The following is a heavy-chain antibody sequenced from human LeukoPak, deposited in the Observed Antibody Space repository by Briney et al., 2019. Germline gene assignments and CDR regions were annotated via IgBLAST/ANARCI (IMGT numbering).Heavy chain of an antibody. Sequence: PGRSLRLSCAASGFTFSSYAMHWVRQAPGKGLEWVAVISYDGSNKYYADSVKGRFTISRDNSKNTLYLQMNSLRAEDTAVYYCGSSIVVVPAAHTYYYGSGSYQSDDYWGQGTLVTVSS. CDR2: ISYDGSNK. CDR3: GSSIVVVPAAHTYYYGSGSYQSDDY. V-gene: IGHV3-30-3*01. J-gene: IGHJ4*02. D-gene: IGHD3-10*01. CDR1: GFTFSSYA.